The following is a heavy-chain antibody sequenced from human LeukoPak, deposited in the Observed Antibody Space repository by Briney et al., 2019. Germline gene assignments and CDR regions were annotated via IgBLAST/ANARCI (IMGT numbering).Heavy chain of an antibody. J-gene: IGHJ6*02. CDR2: ISVSADST. CDR1: GFTFSSYS. Sequence: GGSLRLSCAASGFTFSSYSMNWVRQAPGRGLEWVSTISVSADSTYYADSVKGRFTISRDNSKNTLYLQMNSLRAEDTAVYYCAKALLNYDYVWGSYRPWDYYYGMDVWGQGTTVTVSS. CDR3: AKALLNYDYVWGSYRPWDYYYGMDV. V-gene: IGHV3-23*01. D-gene: IGHD3-16*02.